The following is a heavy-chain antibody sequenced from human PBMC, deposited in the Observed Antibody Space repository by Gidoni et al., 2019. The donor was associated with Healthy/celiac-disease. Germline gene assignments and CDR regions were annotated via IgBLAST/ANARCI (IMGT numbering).Heavy chain of an antibody. CDR3: AREGGYYYDSSGYYGY. Sequence: QLQLQESGPGLVKPSETLSLPCTVSGGAISSSSYYWGWIRPPPGKGLEWIGSLYYIGSTYYNPSHKSRVTISVDTSKNQFSLKLSSVTAADTAVYYCAREGGYYYDSSGYYGYWGQGTLVTVSS. J-gene: IGHJ4*02. CDR2: LYYIGST. D-gene: IGHD3-22*01. CDR1: GGAISSSSYY. V-gene: IGHV4-39*01.